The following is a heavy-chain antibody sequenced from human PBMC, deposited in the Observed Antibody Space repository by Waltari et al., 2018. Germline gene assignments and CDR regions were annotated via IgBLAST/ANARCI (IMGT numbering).Heavy chain of an antibody. Sequence: EAQLWESGGGLVQPGGSLRVSCAASGFTVSSYAMSWVRQAPGNGLEWVSEISGTGSNTYYADSVKGRFTISKDNSKNILYLQMDSLRAEDTAVYYCARDGYNWIAFDVWGQGVLVTVSS. CDR1: GFTVSSYA. CDR3: ARDGYNWIAFDV. CDR2: ISGTGSNT. J-gene: IGHJ4*02. V-gene: IGHV3-23*01. D-gene: IGHD5-12*01.